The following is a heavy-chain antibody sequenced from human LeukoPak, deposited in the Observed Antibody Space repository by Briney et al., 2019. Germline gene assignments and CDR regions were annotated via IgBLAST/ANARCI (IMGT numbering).Heavy chain of an antibody. V-gene: IGHV3-9*01. CDR1: GFTFDDYA. D-gene: IGHD6-19*01. CDR3: AKGGSSGWYSPFDY. Sequence: GGSLRLSCAASGFTFDDYAMHWVRQAPGKGLEWVSGISWNSGSIGYADSVKGRFTISRDNAKNSLYLQMSSLRAEDTALYYCAKGGSSGWYSPFDYWGQGTLVIVSS. CDR2: ISWNSGSI. J-gene: IGHJ4*02.